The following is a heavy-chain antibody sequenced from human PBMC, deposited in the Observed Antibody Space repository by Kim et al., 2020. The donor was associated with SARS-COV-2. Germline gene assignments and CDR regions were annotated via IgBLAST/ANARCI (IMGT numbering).Heavy chain of an antibody. CDR3: ARVFGGYPYNQLDAFDI. V-gene: IGHV3-53*01. CDR2: IYSGGST. D-gene: IGHD6-19*01. Sequence: GGSLRLSCAASGFTVSSNYMSWVRQAPGKGLEWVSVIYSGGSTYYADSVKGRFTISRDNSKNTLYLQMNSLRAEDTAVYYCARVFGGYPYNQLDAFDIWGQGTMVTVSS. J-gene: IGHJ3*02. CDR1: GFTVSSNY.